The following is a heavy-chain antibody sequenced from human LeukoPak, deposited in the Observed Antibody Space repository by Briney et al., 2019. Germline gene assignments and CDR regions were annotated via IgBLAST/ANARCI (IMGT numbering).Heavy chain of an antibody. Sequence: GGSLRLSCAASGFTVSSNYMSWVRQAPGKGLEWVSVIYSGGSTYYADSVKGRFTISRDNSKNALYLQMNSLRAEDTAVYYCANGVVPAAHLDYWGQGTLVTVSS. J-gene: IGHJ4*02. V-gene: IGHV3-53*01. D-gene: IGHD2-2*01. CDR1: GFTVSSNY. CDR3: ANGVVPAAHLDY. CDR2: IYSGGST.